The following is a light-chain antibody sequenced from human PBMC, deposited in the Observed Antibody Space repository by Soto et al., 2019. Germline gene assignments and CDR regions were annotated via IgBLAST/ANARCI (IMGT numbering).Light chain of an antibody. CDR1: QSISTW. J-gene: IGKJ4*01. V-gene: IGKV1-5*03. Sequence: DIQMTQSPSTLSASVGDRVTITCRASQSISTWLAWYQQKPVKAPKLLIYKASSLEGGVPSRFSGSGSGTEFNITISSLQPDDFATYYCQQYKTYPLTFGGGTTVDIK. CDR3: QQYKTYPLT. CDR2: KAS.